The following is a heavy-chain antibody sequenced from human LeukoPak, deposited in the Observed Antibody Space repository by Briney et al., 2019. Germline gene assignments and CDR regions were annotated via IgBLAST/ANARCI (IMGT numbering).Heavy chain of an antibody. CDR1: GGSVSDYY. V-gene: IGHV4-4*07. D-gene: IGHD5-24*01. Sequence: SETLSLTCTVSGGSVSDYYWSWIRQSAGKGLQRIGRINTSGSTNYNPSLKSRVTMSEDMSKNQFFLKVSSVTAADTAVYYCARSGRDGYNPHFDFWGQGTLVTVSS. CDR3: ARSGRDGYNPHFDF. CDR2: INTSGST. J-gene: IGHJ4*02.